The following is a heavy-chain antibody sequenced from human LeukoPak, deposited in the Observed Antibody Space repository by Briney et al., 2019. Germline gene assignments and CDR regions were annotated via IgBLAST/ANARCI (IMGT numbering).Heavy chain of an antibody. J-gene: IGHJ4*02. CDR3: AREDTTTVVGEAFDY. Sequence: SVKVSCKASGRTFSSYAISWVRQAPGQGPEWMGRIIPIFGTANYAQKFQGRVTITADKSTSTAYMELSSLRSEDTAVYYCAREDTTTVVGEAFDYWGQGTLVTVSS. CDR1: GRTFSSYA. V-gene: IGHV1-69*06. CDR2: IIPIFGTA. D-gene: IGHD3-10*01.